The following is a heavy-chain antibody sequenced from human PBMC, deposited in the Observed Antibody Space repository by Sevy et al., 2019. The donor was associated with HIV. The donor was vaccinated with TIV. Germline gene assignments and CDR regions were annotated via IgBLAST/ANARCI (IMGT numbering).Heavy chain of an antibody. Sequence: GGSLRLSCAASGFTFTSFSMHWVRQAPGKGLEWVATISYDGSNKYYADSVKGRLTISRDNSKNTLYLQMNSLRAEDTAVYYCARGEYSSGWLDYWGQGTLVTVSS. CDR3: ARGEYSSGWLDY. D-gene: IGHD6-19*01. J-gene: IGHJ4*02. CDR2: ISYDGSNK. V-gene: IGHV3-30-3*01. CDR1: GFTFTSFS.